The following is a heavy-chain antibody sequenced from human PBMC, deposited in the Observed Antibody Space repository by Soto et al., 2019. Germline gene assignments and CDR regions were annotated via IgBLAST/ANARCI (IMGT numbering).Heavy chain of an antibody. CDR3: AKTVYYDFWSGTSRFDY. J-gene: IGHJ4*02. CDR2: ISGSGGST. CDR1: GFTFSSYA. Sequence: PRGSLRLSCAASGFTFSSYAMSWVRQAPGKGLEWVSAISGSGGSTYYADSVKGRFTISRDNSKNTLYLQMNSLRAEDTAVYYCAKTVYYDFWSGTSRFDYWGQGTLVTVSS. D-gene: IGHD3-3*01. V-gene: IGHV3-23*01.